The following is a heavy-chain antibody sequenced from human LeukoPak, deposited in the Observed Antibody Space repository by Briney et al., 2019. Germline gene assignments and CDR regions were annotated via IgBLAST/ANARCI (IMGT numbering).Heavy chain of an antibody. CDR2: IYTSEST. CDR1: GGSISSGSYY. J-gene: IGHJ3*02. Sequence: SETLFLTCTVSGGSISSGSYYWSWIRQPAGKGLEWIGRIYTSESTNYNPSLKSRVTISVDTSKNQFSLKLSSVTAADTAVYYCARERETYCSSTSCYSDASDIWGQGTMVTVSS. CDR3: ARERETYCSSTSCYSDASDI. V-gene: IGHV4-61*02. D-gene: IGHD2-2*01.